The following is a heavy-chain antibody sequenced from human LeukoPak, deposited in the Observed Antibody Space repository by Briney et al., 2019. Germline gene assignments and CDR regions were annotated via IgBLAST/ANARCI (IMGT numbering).Heavy chain of an antibody. CDR3: ARDGASRDFRSGPNWFNP. J-gene: IGHJ5*02. CDR2: IYTSGST. CDR1: GGSISSYY. D-gene: IGHD3-3*01. V-gene: IGHV4-4*07. Sequence: PSETLSLTCTVSGGSISSYYWSWIRQPAGKGLEWIGRIYTSGSTNYNPSLKSRVTMSVDTSKNQFSLKLSSVTAADTAVYYCARDGASRDFRSGPNWFNPWGQGTLVAVSS.